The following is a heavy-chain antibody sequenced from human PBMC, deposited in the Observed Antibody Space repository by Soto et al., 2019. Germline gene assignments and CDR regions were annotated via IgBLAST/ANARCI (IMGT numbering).Heavy chain of an antibody. Sequence: QVRLQESGPGLVKPSETLSLTCTVSGGSISSYYWSWIRQPPGKGLEWIGYMYNTGSTIYNPSLKGRVTISVVTSKNQFSLKLNSVTAADTAVYYCARDLWGYCGADCYPLDVWGQGTTVTVSS. CDR1: GGSISSYY. D-gene: IGHD2-21*02. V-gene: IGHV4-59*01. CDR2: MYNTGST. CDR3: ARDLWGYCGADCYPLDV. J-gene: IGHJ6*02.